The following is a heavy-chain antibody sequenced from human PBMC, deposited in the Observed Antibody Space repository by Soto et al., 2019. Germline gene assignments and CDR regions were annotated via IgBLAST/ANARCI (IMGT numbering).Heavy chain of an antibody. Sequence: PSETLSLTCTVSGGSISSGGYYWSWIRQHPGKGLEWIGYIYYSGSTYYNPSLKSRVTISVDTSKNQFSLKLSSVTAADTAVYYCARDIGSSTNPTFDYWGQGTLVTVSS. V-gene: IGHV4-31*03. CDR3: ARDIGSSTNPTFDY. CDR2: IYYSGST. D-gene: IGHD6-6*01. CDR1: GGSISSGGYY. J-gene: IGHJ4*02.